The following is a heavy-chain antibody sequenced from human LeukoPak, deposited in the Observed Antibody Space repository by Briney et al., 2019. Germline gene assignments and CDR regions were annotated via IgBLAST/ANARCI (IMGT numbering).Heavy chain of an antibody. J-gene: IGHJ4*02. CDR2: IYTSGST. CDR1: GGSISSYY. CDR3: ARVQLTTVTGYFDY. V-gene: IGHV4-4*07. D-gene: IGHD4-17*01. Sequence: SETLSLTCTVSGGSISSYYWSWIRQPAGKGLEWIGRIYTSGSTNYNPSLKSRVTMSVDTSKNQLSLKLSSVTAADTAVYYCARVQLTTVTGYFDYWGQGTLVTVSS.